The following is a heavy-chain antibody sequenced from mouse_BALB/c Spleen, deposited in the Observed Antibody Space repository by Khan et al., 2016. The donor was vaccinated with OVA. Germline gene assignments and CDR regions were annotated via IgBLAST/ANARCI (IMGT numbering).Heavy chain of an antibody. CDR1: GYTFTNYW. D-gene: IGHD1-1*01. CDR3: ARPYYYGSSYSTMDD. Sequence: QVQLQQSGAELVRPGTSVKMSCKAAGYTFTNYWIGWVKQRPGHGLEWIGDIYPGNGNTNYNEKFKGKATLTTDTSSSTAYMQRSSLTSEDSAIYYCARPYYYGSSYSTMDDWGQGTTVTVSS. CDR2: IYPGNGNT. V-gene: IGHV1-63*02. J-gene: IGHJ4*01.